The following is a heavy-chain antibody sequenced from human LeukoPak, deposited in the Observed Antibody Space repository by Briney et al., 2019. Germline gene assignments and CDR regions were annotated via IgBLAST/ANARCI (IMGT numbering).Heavy chain of an antibody. Sequence: SGGSLRLSCAASGFTFSDYYMSWIRQAPGKGLEWVSYISISGSTIYYADSVKGRFTISRDNAKNSLYLQMNSLRAEDTAVYYCARSLVYSYGHPYYFDYWGQGTLVAVSS. CDR1: GFTFSDYY. D-gene: IGHD5-18*01. CDR3: ARSLVYSYGHPYYFDY. V-gene: IGHV3-11*01. CDR2: ISISGSTI. J-gene: IGHJ4*02.